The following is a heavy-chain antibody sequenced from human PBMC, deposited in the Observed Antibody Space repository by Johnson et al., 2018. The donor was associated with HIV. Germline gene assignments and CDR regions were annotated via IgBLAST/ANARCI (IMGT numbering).Heavy chain of an antibody. CDR3: ARVMGATQVMGAFDI. D-gene: IGHD1-26*01. CDR2: INWNSGSI. V-gene: IGHV3-20*04. J-gene: IGHJ3*02. Sequence: MLLVESGGGVVRPGGSLRLSCAASGFTFDDYGMSWVRQAPGKGLEWVSGINWNSGSIGYADSVKGRFTISRDNAKNSLYLQMNSLRAEDTAVYYCARVMGATQVMGAFDIWGQGTMVTVSS. CDR1: GFTFDDYG.